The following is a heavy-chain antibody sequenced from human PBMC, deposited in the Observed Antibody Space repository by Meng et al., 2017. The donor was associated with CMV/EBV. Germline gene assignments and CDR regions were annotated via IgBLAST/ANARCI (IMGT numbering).Heavy chain of an antibody. CDR2: IYPGGADT. D-gene: IGHD2-21*02. Sequence: GESLKISCQGSGYSFTSYWIGWVRQMPGKGLEWMGIIYPGGADTRYSPSFQGQVTISADKSISTAYLQWSSLKAADTAMYYCARGGDHLRPNRFDPWGQGTLVTVSS. CDR3: ARGGDHLRPNRFDP. J-gene: IGHJ5*02. CDR1: GYSFTSYW. V-gene: IGHV5-51*01.